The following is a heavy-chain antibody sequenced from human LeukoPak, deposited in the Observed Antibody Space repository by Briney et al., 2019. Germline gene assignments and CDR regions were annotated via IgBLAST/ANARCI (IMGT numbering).Heavy chain of an antibody. CDR2: IYYSGST. J-gene: IGHJ4*02. Sequence: PSETLSLTCTVSGGSISSYYWSWIRQPPGKGLEWIGYIYYSGSTNYNPSLKSRVTISVDTSKNQFSLKLSSVTAADTAVYYCARDPIGDLDFDYWGQGTLVTVSS. CDR3: ARDPIGDLDFDY. CDR1: GGSISSYY. V-gene: IGHV4-59*01. D-gene: IGHD3-10*01.